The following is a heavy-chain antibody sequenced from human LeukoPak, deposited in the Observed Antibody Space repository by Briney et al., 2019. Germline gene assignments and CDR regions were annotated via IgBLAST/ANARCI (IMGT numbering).Heavy chain of an antibody. CDR1: GFTFSRYE. D-gene: IGHD3-10*02. Sequence: PGGSLRLSCAASGFTFSRYEMNWVRQAPGKGLEWVSYISSSGSTIYYAVSVKGRFTISRDNAKNSLYLQMNSLRAEDTAVYYCAELGITMIGGVWGKGTTVTISS. V-gene: IGHV3-48*03. CDR2: ISSSGSTI. CDR3: AELGITMIGGV. J-gene: IGHJ6*04.